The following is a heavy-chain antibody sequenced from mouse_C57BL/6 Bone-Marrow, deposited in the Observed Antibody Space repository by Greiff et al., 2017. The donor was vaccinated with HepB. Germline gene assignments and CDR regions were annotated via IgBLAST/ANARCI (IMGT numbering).Heavy chain of an antibody. Sequence: VQLQQSGAELVRPGASVKLSCTASGFNIKDDYMHWVKQRPEQGLEWIGWIDPENGDTEYASKFQGKATITADTSFNTAYLQLSSLTSEDTAVYYCTTGSYGFAYWGQGTLVTVSA. CDR1: GFNIKDDY. J-gene: IGHJ3*01. V-gene: IGHV14-4*01. CDR2: IDPENGDT. CDR3: TTGSYGFAY. D-gene: IGHD1-1*02.